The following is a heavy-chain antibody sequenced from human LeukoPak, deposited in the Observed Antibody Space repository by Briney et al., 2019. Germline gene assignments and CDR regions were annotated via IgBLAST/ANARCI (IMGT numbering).Heavy chain of an antibody. CDR3: ARGQVVSSYYDILTGYYGGDY. Sequence: ASVKVSCQASGYTFTSYDINWVRQATGQGLEWMGWMNHNSGNTGYAQKFQGRVTMTRNTSISTAYMELSSLRSEDTAVYYCARGQVVSSYYDILTGYYGGDYWGQGTLVTVSS. D-gene: IGHD3-9*01. CDR1: GYTFTSYD. CDR2: MNHNSGNT. J-gene: IGHJ4*02. V-gene: IGHV1-8*01.